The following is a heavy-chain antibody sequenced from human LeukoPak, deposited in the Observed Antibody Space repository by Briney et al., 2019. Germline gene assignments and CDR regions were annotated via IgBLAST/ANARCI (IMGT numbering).Heavy chain of an antibody. CDR3: ARTVTDYVQDY. CDR1: GGSISSYY. V-gene: IGHV4-59*01. J-gene: IGHJ4*02. D-gene: IGHD4-17*01. Sequence: SETLSLTCTVSGGSISSYYWSWIRQPPGKGLEWIGYIYYSGSTNYNPSLKSRVTISVDTSKNQFSLKLSSVTAADTAVYYCARTVTDYVQDYWGQGTLVTASS. CDR2: IYYSGST.